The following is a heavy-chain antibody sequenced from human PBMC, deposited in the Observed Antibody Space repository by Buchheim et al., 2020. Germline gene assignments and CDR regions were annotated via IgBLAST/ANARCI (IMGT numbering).Heavy chain of an antibody. Sequence: QVQLQESGPGLVKPSETLSLTCTVSGVSVSSGSYYWSWLRQPPGKGLEWIGYIYYSGSTNYNPSLKSLVTITGDTFKNQFPLKLSSVTAADTAVYYCARSSGYDWRFDYWGQ. CDR3: ARSSGYDWRFDY. D-gene: IGHD3-22*01. CDR1: GVSVSSGSYY. V-gene: IGHV4-61*01. J-gene: IGHJ4*02. CDR2: IYYSGST.